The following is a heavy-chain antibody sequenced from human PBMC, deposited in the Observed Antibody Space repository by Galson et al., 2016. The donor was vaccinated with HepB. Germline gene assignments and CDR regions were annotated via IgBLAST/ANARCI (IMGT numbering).Heavy chain of an antibody. CDR3: ARGEATVVRGATAAD. CDR1: GDSVSSDSAA. CDR2: TYYRSKWDN. J-gene: IGHJ4*02. V-gene: IGHV6-1*01. Sequence: CAISGDSVSSDSAAWNWIRQSPSRGLEWLGRTYYRSKWDNDYAVSVKSRVTINPDTSKNQFSLQLNSVTPEDTAVYYCARGEATVVRGATAADWGQGTLVTVAS. D-gene: IGHD3-10*01.